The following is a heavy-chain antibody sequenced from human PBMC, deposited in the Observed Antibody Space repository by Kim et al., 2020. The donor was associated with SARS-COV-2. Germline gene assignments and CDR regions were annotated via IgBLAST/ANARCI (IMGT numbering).Heavy chain of an antibody. D-gene: IGHD3-9*01. CDR3: ARDYDILTGYVFFPDY. CDR2: VSAYSGIT. Sequence: ASVKVSCKASGFSFTSYAFSWVRQAPGEGLEWLGWVSAYSGITQYAQTFQGRITLTTDNSTNTAYMELRSLRSDDTAIYYCARDYDILTGYVFFPDYWGQGTLVTVSS. CDR1: GFSFTSYA. J-gene: IGHJ4*02. V-gene: IGHV1-18*01.